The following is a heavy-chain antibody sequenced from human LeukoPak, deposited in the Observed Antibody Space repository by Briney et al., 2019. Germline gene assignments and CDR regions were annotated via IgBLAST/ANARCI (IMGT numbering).Heavy chain of an antibody. CDR2: ISSSGSTT. V-gene: IGHV3-48*03. CDR3: ARDQFPVAGTWDY. Sequence: GGSLRLSCAASGFTFSAYEMNWVRQAPGKGLEWVAYISSSGSTTYYADSLKGRFTISRVNARNSLYLRINSLRAEDTAVYYCARDQFPVAGTWDYWGQGTLVTGSS. J-gene: IGHJ4*02. CDR1: GFTFSAYE. D-gene: IGHD6-19*01.